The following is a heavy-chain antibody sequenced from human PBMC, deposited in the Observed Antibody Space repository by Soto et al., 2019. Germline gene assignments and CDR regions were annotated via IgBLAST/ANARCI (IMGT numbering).Heavy chain of an antibody. J-gene: IGHJ4*02. CDR3: ARESLSASTNFFDD. CDR1: GFAFSNYE. V-gene: IGHV3-48*03. CDR2: ISLSGSTI. Sequence: EVKLVASGGGLVQPGGSLRLSCAASGFAFSNYEMNWVRQAPGKGLGWVSYISLSGSTIYYADSVKGRFTISSDDAKNSMYLQMNSLTADDTAVYYGARESLSASTNFFDDWGQGTLVTVSS. D-gene: IGHD1-1*01.